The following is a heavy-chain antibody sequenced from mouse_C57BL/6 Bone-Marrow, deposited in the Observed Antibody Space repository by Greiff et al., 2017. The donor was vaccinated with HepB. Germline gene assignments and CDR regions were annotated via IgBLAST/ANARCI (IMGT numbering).Heavy chain of an antibody. CDR2: ISDGGSYT. CDR3: ARDLGRAFYAMDY. D-gene: IGHD3-3*01. Sequence: EVQLVESGGGLVKPGGSLKLSCAASGFTFSSYAMSWVRQTPEKRLEWVATISDGGSYTYYPDNVKGRFTISRDNAKNNLYLQMSHLKSEDTAMYYCARDLGRAFYAMDYWGQGTSVTVSS. J-gene: IGHJ4*01. CDR1: GFTFSSYA. V-gene: IGHV5-4*01.